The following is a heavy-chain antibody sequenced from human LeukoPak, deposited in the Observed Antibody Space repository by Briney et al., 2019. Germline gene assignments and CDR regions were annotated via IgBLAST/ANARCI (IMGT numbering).Heavy chain of an antibody. D-gene: IGHD6-13*01. J-gene: IGHJ3*01. Sequence: SETLSLTCTVSGSSISSYYWSWIRQPPGKGLEWIGFFFYSGSTNYNPSLKTRVTISVDTSKNQFSLKLSSVTAADTAVYYCARDSSRWAFDVWGQGTMVTVSS. CDR1: GSSISSYY. CDR3: ARDSSRWAFDV. CDR2: FFYSGST. V-gene: IGHV4-59*01.